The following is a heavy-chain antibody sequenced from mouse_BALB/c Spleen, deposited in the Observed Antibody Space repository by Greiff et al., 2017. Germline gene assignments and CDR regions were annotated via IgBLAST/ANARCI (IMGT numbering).Heavy chain of an antibody. Sequence: QVQLQQSGAELVKPGASVKLSCKASGYTFTSYYMYWVKQRPGQGLEWIGGINPSNGGTNFNEKFKSKATLTVDKSSSTDYMQLSSLTSEDSAVYYCTRGDGGFDYWGQGTTLTVSS. V-gene: IGHV1S81*02. D-gene: IGHD3-3*01. CDR3: TRGDGGFDY. CDR1: GYTFTSYY. CDR2: INPSNGGT. J-gene: IGHJ2*01.